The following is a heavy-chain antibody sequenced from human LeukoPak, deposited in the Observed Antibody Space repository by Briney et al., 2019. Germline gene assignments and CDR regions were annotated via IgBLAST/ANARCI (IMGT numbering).Heavy chain of an antibody. Sequence: PSETLSLTCVVSGGSISSNNWWSWVRQTPGKGLEWIGEIDHSGSTNYNPSLKSRVTISVDKIKTQFSLKLRSVTAADTAVYYCARDHKTIYSTSRRGWFDPWGQGTLVTVSS. CDR3: ARDHKTIYSTSRRGWFDP. D-gene: IGHD6-13*01. J-gene: IGHJ5*02. V-gene: IGHV4-4*02. CDR2: IDHSGST. CDR1: GGSISSNNW.